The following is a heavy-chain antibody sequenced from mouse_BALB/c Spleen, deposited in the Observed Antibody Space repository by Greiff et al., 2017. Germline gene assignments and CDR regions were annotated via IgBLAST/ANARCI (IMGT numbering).Heavy chain of an antibody. CDR2: INSNGGST. Sequence: DVMLVESGGGLVQPGGSLKLSCAASGFTFSSYGMSWVRQTPDKRLELVATINSNGGSTYYPESVKGRFTISRDKAKNTLYLQMSSLNSEDTAMYYCARDRRRPFDYWGQGTTLTVSS. CDR1: GFTFSSYG. CDR3: ARDRRRPFDY. J-gene: IGHJ2*01. V-gene: IGHV5-6-3*01.